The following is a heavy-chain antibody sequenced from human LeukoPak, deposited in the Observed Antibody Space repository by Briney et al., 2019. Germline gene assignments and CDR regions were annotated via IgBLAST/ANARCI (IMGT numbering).Heavy chain of an antibody. Sequence: PGGSLRLSCAASGFTFDDYAMHWVRQAPGKGLEWVSGISWNSGSIGYADSVKGRFTISRDNAKNSLHLQMNSLRAEDTALYYCAKDKGDYGSGTSYGMDVWGQGTTVTVSS. CDR2: ISWNSGSI. V-gene: IGHV3-9*01. J-gene: IGHJ6*02. D-gene: IGHD3-10*01. CDR3: AKDKGDYGSGTSYGMDV. CDR1: GFTFDDYA.